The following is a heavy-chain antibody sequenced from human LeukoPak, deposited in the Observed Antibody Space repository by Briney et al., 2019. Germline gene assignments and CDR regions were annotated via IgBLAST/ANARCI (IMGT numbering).Heavy chain of an antibody. J-gene: IGHJ4*02. CDR3: ARGGTYTYGSPFGY. D-gene: IGHD5-18*01. CDR2: ISSNGGST. V-gene: IGHV3-64*01. Sequence: PGGSLRLSCAASGFTFSSYAMHWVRQAPGEGLEYVSDISSNGGSTYYANSVKGRFTISRDNSKNTLYLQMGSLRTEDMAVYYCARGGTYTYGSPFGYWGQGTLVTVSS. CDR1: GFTFSSYA.